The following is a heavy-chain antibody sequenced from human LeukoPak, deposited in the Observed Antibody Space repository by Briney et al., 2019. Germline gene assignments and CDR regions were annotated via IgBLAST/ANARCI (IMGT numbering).Heavy chain of an antibody. CDR1: GGSITYYY. CDR3: ARRIAAAGSDAFDI. CDR2: IYYSGST. D-gene: IGHD6-13*01. V-gene: IGHV4-59*08. Sequence: SETLSLTCTVSGGSITYYYWSWIRQTPGKGLEWIGYIYYSGSTNYNPSLKSRVTISVDTSKNQFSLKLSSVTAADTAVYYCARRIAAAGSDAFDIWGQGTMVTVSS. J-gene: IGHJ3*02.